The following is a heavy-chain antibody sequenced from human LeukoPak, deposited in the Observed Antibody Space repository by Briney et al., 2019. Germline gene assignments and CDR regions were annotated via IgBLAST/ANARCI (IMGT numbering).Heavy chain of an antibody. Sequence: GASVKVSCKASEFTFSNSAIQWVRQARGQRLEWIGWIVVGSGNTNYAQKFQERVTITRDMSTSTAYMELSSLRSEDTAVYYCAAFPCGGDCRRGGDYWGQGTLVTVSS. CDR2: IVVGSGNT. CDR3: AAFPCGGDCRRGGDY. J-gene: IGHJ4*02. D-gene: IGHD2-21*02. V-gene: IGHV1-58*02. CDR1: EFTFSNSA.